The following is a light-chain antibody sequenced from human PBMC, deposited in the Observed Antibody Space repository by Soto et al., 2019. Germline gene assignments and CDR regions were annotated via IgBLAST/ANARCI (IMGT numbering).Light chain of an antibody. CDR3: QQYGGSPPT. CDR1: QSVSSNY. Sequence: EIVLTQSPGTLSLSPGEGATLSCRASQSVSSNYLAWYQRKPGQAPRLLIYGASSRATDIPNRFSGSGSGPDFTLTITRLEPEDFAVYFCQQYGGSPPTFGQGTKVEIK. V-gene: IGKV3-20*01. J-gene: IGKJ1*01. CDR2: GAS.